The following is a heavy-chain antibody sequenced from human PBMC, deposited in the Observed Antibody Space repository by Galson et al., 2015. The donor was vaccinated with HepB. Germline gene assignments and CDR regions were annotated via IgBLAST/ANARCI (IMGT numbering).Heavy chain of an antibody. V-gene: IGHV3-49*03. D-gene: IGHD1-26*01. Sequence: SLRLSRAASEVSFGNNAMSWFRQSPGKGLEWVGFIRSKASAGTTEYAASVKGRFSIFRDDSKSVVYLQMSSLKIEDTAVYYCASSGYWGQGALVTVSS. J-gene: IGHJ4*02. CDR2: IRSKASAGTT. CDR1: EVSFGNNA. CDR3: ASSGY.